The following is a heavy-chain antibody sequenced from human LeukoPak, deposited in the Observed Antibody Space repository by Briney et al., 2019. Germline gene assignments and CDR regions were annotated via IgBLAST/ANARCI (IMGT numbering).Heavy chain of an antibody. Sequence: SETLSPTWTVAGASIGSYDCGWIRQPAGNGLGWGVYIYYSGRTNYHPSRKSRVTISVDTSKNQFFLKVSSVTAADTAVYYCARRLKRMVRGVIRGNSDYYNQYYMDVWSKGTTVTISS. D-gene: IGHD3-10*01. J-gene: IGHJ6*03. CDR2: IYYSGRT. CDR3: ARRLKRMVRGVIRGNSDYYNQYYMDV. V-gene: IGHV4-59*12. CDR1: GASIGSYD.